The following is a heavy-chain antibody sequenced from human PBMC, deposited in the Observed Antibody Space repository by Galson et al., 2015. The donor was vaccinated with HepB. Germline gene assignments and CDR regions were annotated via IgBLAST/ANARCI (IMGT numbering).Heavy chain of an antibody. CDR2: IYYSGSP. CDR3: ARDFRAVAGILRAFDI. V-gene: IGHV4-31*03. CDR1: GGSISSGGYY. D-gene: IGHD6-19*01. Sequence: TLSLTCTVSGGSISSGGYYWSWIRQHPGKGLEWIGYIYYSGSPYYNPSLKSRVTISVDTSKNQFSLKLSSVTAADTAVYYCARDFRAVAGILRAFDIWGQGTMVTVSS. J-gene: IGHJ3*02.